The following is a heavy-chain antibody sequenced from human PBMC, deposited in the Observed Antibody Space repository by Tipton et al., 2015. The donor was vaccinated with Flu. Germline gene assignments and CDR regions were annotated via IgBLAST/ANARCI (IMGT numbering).Heavy chain of an antibody. D-gene: IGHD3-22*01. J-gene: IGHJ3*02. CDR2: IHTSGST. CDR1: GGSISSGSYY. CDR3: ARGVIYYDSSGPITDAFDI. Sequence: TLSLTCTVPGGSISSGSYYWSWIRQPAGKGLEWIWRIHTSGSTNYNPPLKSRVTISVDTSKNQFSLKLSSVTAADTAVYYCARGVIYYDSSGPITDAFDIWGQGTMVTVSS. V-gene: IGHV4-61*02.